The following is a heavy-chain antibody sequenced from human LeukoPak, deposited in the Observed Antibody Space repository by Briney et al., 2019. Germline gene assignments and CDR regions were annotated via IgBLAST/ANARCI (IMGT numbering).Heavy chain of an antibody. CDR1: GFTFSSYG. CDR2: IRYDGSNK. CDR3: ARANSSSWYLTEYPY. D-gene: IGHD6-13*01. V-gene: IGHV3-30*02. Sequence: GGSLRLSCAASGFTFSSYGMHWVRQAPGKGLEWVAFIRYDGSNKYYADSVKGRFTISRDNSKNTLYLQMNSLRSEDTAVYYCARANSSSWYLTEYPYWGQGTLVTVSS. J-gene: IGHJ4*02.